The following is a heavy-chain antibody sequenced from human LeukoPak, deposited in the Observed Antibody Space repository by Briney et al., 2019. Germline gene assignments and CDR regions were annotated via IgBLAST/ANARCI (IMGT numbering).Heavy chain of an antibody. Sequence: GESLKISCKGSGYSFTSYWIGWVRQMPGKGLEWMGIIYPGDSDARYSPSFQGQVTISADKSISTAHLQWSSLKASDTAMYYCARQRRTRNPFDYWGQGTLATVSS. J-gene: IGHJ4*02. CDR3: ARQRRTRNPFDY. CDR1: GYSFTSYW. V-gene: IGHV5-51*01. CDR2: IYPGDSDA. D-gene: IGHD1-14*01.